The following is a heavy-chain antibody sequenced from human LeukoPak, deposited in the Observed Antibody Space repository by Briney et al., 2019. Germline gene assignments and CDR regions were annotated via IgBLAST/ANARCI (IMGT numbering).Heavy chain of an antibody. Sequence: ASVKVSCKASGYTFTSYGISWVRQAPGQGLEWMGCISAYNGNTNYAQKLQGRVTMTTDTSTSTAYMELRSLRPDDTAVYYCARDSGRYGSGSSAFDPWGQGTLVTVSS. J-gene: IGHJ5*02. V-gene: IGHV1-18*01. CDR2: ISAYNGNT. CDR3: ARDSGRYGSGSSAFDP. CDR1: GYTFTSYG. D-gene: IGHD3-10*01.